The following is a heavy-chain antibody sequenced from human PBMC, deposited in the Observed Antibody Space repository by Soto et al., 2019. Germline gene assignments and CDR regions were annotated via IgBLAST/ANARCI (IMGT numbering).Heavy chain of an antibody. V-gene: IGHV4-30-4*01. CDR2: IYYSGST. D-gene: IGHD3-10*01. CDR1: GGSISSGDYY. Sequence: KSSETLSLTXTVSGGSISSGDYYWSWIRQPPGKGLEWIGYIYYSGSTYYNPSLKSRVTISVDTSKNQFSLKLSSVTAADTAVYYCARAASGFGELFVYWGQGTLVTVSS. J-gene: IGHJ4*02. CDR3: ARAASGFGELFVY.